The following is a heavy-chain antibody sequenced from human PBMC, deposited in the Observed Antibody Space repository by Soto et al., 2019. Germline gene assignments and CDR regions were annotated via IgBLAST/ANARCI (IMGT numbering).Heavy chain of an antibody. D-gene: IGHD3-10*01. CDR2: INAGNGNT. V-gene: IGHV1-3*01. CDR3: ARARSMVRGANDFFDY. Sequence: QVQLVQSGAEVKKPGASVKVSCKASGYTFTSYAMHWVRQAPGQRLEWMGWINAGNGNTKYSQKFQGRVTITRDTSASTANMELSSLRSEDTAVYYCARARSMVRGANDFFDYWGQGTLVTVSS. J-gene: IGHJ4*02. CDR1: GYTFTSYA.